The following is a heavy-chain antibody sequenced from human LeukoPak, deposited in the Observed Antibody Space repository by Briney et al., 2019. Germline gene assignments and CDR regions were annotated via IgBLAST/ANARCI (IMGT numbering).Heavy chain of an antibody. D-gene: IGHD2-15*01. Sequence: PSETLSLTCAVYGGSFHGYYWSYIRQPPGKGLEWIGEINHSGSTNYNPSLKSRVTISVDTSKNQFSLKLSSVTAADTAVYYCARGRGYCSGGSCYPFQHWGQGTLVTVSS. CDR2: INHSGST. CDR3: ARGRGYCSGGSCYPFQH. V-gene: IGHV4-34*01. CDR1: GGSFHGYY. J-gene: IGHJ1*01.